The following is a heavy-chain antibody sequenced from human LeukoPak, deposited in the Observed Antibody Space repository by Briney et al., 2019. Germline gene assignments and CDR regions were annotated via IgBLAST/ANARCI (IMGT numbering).Heavy chain of an antibody. CDR3: ARGGRDGYNVYYFDY. V-gene: IGHV3-30*03. J-gene: IGHJ4*02. D-gene: IGHD5-24*01. CDR2: ISYDGSNK. Sequence: GRSLRLSCAASGFTFSSYGMHWVRQAPGKGLEWVAVISYDGSNKYYADSVKGRFTISRDNSKNTLYLQMNSLRAEDTAVYYCARGGRDGYNVYYFDYWGQGTLVTVSS. CDR1: GFTFSSYG.